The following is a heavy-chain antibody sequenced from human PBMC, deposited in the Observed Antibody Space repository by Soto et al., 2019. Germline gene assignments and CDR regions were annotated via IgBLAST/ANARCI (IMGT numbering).Heavy chain of an antibody. CDR1: GYTFTGYY. Sequence: ASVKVSCKASGYTFTGYYMHWVRQAPGQGLEWMGWINPNSGGTNYAQKFQGWVTMTRDTSISTAYMELGRLRSDDTAVYYCARDRDAGSIAAAGTFGMDVWGQGTTVTVSS. CDR3: ARDRDAGSIAAAGTFGMDV. J-gene: IGHJ6*02. V-gene: IGHV1-2*04. CDR2: INPNSGGT. D-gene: IGHD6-13*01.